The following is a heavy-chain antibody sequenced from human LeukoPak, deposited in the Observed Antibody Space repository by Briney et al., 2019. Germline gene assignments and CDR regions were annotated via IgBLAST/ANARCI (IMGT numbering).Heavy chain of an antibody. J-gene: IGHJ5*02. V-gene: IGHV3-21*01. CDR2: ISSSSSYI. D-gene: IGHD6-6*01. CDR3: ARDLQSSIPDPVSVP. Sequence: GGSLRLSCAASGFTFSSYSMNWVRQAPGKWLEWVSSISSSSSYIYYADSVKGRFTISRDNAKNSLYLQMNSLRAEDTAVYYCARDLQSSIPDPVSVPWGQGTLVTVSS. CDR1: GFTFSSYS.